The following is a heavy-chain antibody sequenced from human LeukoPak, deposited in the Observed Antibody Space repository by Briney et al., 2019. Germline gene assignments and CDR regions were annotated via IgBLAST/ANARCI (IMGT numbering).Heavy chain of an antibody. CDR1: GGSISSSSYY. V-gene: IGHV4-39*01. CDR2: IYYSGRT. J-gene: IGHJ4*02. D-gene: IGHD5-24*01. Sequence: SETLSLTCTVSGGSISSSSYYWGWIRQPPGKGLEWIGSIYYSGRTYYNPSLKSRVTISVDTSKNQFSLKLSSVTAADTAVYYCARQMGRDGYNFDYWGQGTLVTVSS. CDR3: ARQMGRDGYNFDY.